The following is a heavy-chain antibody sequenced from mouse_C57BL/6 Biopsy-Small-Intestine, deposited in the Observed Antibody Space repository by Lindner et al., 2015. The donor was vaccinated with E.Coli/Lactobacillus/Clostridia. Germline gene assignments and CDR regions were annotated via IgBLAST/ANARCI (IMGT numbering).Heavy chain of an antibody. CDR2: IYPVSGDT. CDR1: DYIFTTYY. J-gene: IGHJ1*03. CDR3: ARVPKGRDWYFDV. V-gene: IGHV1-66*01. Sequence: VQLQESGPELVKPGASVKISCKASDYIFTTYYIHWVKQRPGQGLEWIGLIYPVSGDTRYNEKFNGKATLTADTSSTTASMELSSLKSEDSAVYYCARVPKGRDWYFDVWGTGTPVTVSS.